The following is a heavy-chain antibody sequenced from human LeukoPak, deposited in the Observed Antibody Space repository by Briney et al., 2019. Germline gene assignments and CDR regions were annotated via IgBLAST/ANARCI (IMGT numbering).Heavy chain of an antibody. J-gene: IGHJ4*02. CDR1: GFTVTYNY. Sequence: PGGSLRLSCAASGFTVTYNYMTWVRQAPGKGLEWVSVLYYSGSTYYSDSVTGRFTISRDNSKNTLFLQMHSLRAEDTAVYYCVRSYFGSGDSWGQGTLVTVSS. CDR2: LYYSGST. V-gene: IGHV3-66*01. CDR3: VRSYFGSGDS. D-gene: IGHD3-10*01.